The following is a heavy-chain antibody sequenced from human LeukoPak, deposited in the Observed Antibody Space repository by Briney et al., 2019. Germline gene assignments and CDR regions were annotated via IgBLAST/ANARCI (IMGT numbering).Heavy chain of an antibody. CDR2: IYYSGST. J-gene: IGHJ5*02. D-gene: IGHD3-10*01. CDR3: ARGDGSGSGRWFDP. V-gene: IGHV4-31*03. CDR1: GVSISSGGYY. Sequence: PSETLSLTCTVSGVSISSGGYYWSWIRQHPGKGLEWIGYIYYSGSTYYNPSLKSRVTISVDTSKNQFSLKLSSVTAADTALYYCARGDGSGSGRWFDPWGQGTLITVSS.